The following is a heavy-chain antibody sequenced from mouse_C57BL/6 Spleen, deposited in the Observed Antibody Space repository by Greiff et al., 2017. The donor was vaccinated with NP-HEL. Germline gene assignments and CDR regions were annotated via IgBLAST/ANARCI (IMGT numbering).Heavy chain of an antibody. Sequence: VQLQQSGAELVKPGASVKISCKASGYAFSSYWMNWVKQRPGKGLEWIGQIYPGDGDTNYNGKFKGKATLTADKSSSTAYMQLSSLTSEDSAVYFCAREDYYGSSYGNWYWGQGTTLTVSS. CDR3: AREDYYGSSYGNWY. CDR2: IYPGDGDT. D-gene: IGHD1-1*01. J-gene: IGHJ2*01. CDR1: GYAFSSYW. V-gene: IGHV1-80*01.